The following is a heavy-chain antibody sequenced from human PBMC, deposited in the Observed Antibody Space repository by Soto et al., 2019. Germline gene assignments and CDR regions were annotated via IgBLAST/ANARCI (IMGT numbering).Heavy chain of an antibody. Sequence: GGSLRLSCAASGFTFSSYAMSWVRQAPGKGLEWVSAISGSGGSTYYADSVKGRFTISRDNSKNTLYLQMNSLRAEDTAVYYCAKDRSSKGVRQSLYYYYYYMDVWGKGTTVTVSS. V-gene: IGHV3-23*01. J-gene: IGHJ6*03. CDR2: ISGSGGST. D-gene: IGHD3-22*01. CDR3: AKDRSSKGVRQSLYYYYYYMDV. CDR1: GFTFSSYA.